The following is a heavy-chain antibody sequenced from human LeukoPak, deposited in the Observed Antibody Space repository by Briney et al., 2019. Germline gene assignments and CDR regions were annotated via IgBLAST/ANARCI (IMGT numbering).Heavy chain of an antibody. CDR3: ARVHIVAAGTGYFDY. D-gene: IGHD6-13*01. J-gene: IGHJ4*02. CDR2: FSYTGRT. Sequence: KASETLSLTCTVSGDSISSYYWSWIRQPPGRRLECIGYFSYTGRTNLNPSLKSRVSISVDTSKNQFSLNLSSVTAADTAVYYCARVHIVAAGTGYFDYWGQGTLVTVSS. V-gene: IGHV4-59*01. CDR1: GDSISSYY.